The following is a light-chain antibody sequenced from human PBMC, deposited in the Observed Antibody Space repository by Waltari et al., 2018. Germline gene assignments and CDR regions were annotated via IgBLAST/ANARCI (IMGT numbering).Light chain of an antibody. CDR1: NSYIGYYNY. CDR3: AAYTSTNTVI. V-gene: IGLV2-14*01. J-gene: IGLJ2*01. Sequence: QSALTQPASVSGSPGQSITISCTGTNSYIGYYNYVSWYQQYPGKAPKLMIFDVTRWPSGVSHRFSGSKSGNTDSLTISGLQAEEEADYFCAAYTSTNTVIFGGGTKVTVL. CDR2: DVT.